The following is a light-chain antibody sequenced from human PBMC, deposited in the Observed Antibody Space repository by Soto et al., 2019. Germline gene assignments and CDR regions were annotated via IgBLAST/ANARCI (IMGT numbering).Light chain of an antibody. CDR1: SSNIGAGYD. CDR2: GNS. Sequence: QAVVTQPPSVSGAPGQRVTISCTGSSSNIGAGYDVHWYQQLPGTAPKLLIYGNSNRPSGVPDRFSGSKSGTSASLAITGLQAEDEADYYCQSYDSSLSAHYVFGTGTKHTVL. CDR3: QSYDSSLSAHYV. V-gene: IGLV1-40*01. J-gene: IGLJ1*01.